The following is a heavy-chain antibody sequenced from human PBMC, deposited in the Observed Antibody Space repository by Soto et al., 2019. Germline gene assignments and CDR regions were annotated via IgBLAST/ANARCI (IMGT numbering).Heavy chain of an antibody. V-gene: IGHV6-1*01. J-gene: IGHJ4*02. CDR2: TYYRFKWYY. Sequence: SQTLSLTCAISGDSVSSNSAAWNWIRQSPSRGLEWLGRTYYRFKWYYDYAVSVKSRITIHPDTSKNQFSLQLISVTPEDTAVYYCARVRDYFYTSRQSPRSIHFRGQGTLGTRSS. CDR1: GDSVSSNSAA. CDR3: ARVRDYFYTSRQSPRSIHF. D-gene: IGHD2-2*02.